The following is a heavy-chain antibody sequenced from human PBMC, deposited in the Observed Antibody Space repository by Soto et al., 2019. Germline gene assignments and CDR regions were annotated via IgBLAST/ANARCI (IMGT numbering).Heavy chain of an antibody. D-gene: IGHD1-26*01. J-gene: IGHJ4*02. CDR2: IIPIFGTA. V-gene: IGHV1-69*13. Sequence: GASVKVSCKASGGTFSSYAISWVRQAPGQGLEWMGGIIPIFGTANYAQKFQGRVTITADESTSTAYMELSSLRSEDTAVYYCAREIADSGSYRTGFDYWGQGTLVTVSS. CDR1: GGTFSSYA. CDR3: AREIADSGSYRTGFDY.